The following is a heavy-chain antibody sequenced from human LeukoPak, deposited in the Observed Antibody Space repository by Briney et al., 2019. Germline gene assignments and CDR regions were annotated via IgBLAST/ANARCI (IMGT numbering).Heavy chain of an antibody. CDR1: GFTFSSYS. J-gene: IGHJ6*04. D-gene: IGHD2-2*01. Sequence: PGGSLRLSCAASGFTFSSYSMNWVRQAPGKGLEWVSSISSSSSYIYYAESVKGRFTISRDNAKNSLYLQMNSLRAEDTAVYYCARDLGYCSSTSCYYYYYYGMDVWGKGTTVTVSS. CDR3: ARDLGYCSSTSCYYYYYYGMDV. V-gene: IGHV3-21*01. CDR2: ISSSSSYI.